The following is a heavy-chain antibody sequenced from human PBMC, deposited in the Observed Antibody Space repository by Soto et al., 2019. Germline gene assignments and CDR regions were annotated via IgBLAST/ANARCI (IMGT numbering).Heavy chain of an antibody. CDR2: IDPSDSYT. J-gene: IGHJ5*02. CDR1: GYSFTSYW. D-gene: IGHD3-22*01. V-gene: IGHV5-10-1*01. Sequence: GESLKISCKGSGYSFTSYWISWVRQMPGKGLEWMGRIDPSDSYTNYSPSFQGHVTISADKSISTAYLQWSSLKASDTAMYYCARKFQLYYDSSGYYPAIWFDPWGQGTLVTVSS. CDR3: ARKFQLYYDSSGYYPAIWFDP.